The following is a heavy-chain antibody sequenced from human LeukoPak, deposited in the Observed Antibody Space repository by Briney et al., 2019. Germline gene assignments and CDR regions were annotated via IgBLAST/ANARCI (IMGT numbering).Heavy chain of an antibody. J-gene: IGHJ4*02. CDR3: ARGGTLYSSSW. V-gene: IGHV4-39*07. CDR2: IFYGGST. D-gene: IGHD6-13*01. CDR1: GGSISNSSYY. Sequence: SETLSLTCTVSGGSISNSSYYWGWIRQPPGKGLEWIGSIFYGGSTYYNPSLKSRVTISVDTSKNQFSLKLSSVTAADTAVYYCARGGTLYSSSWWGQGTLVTVSS.